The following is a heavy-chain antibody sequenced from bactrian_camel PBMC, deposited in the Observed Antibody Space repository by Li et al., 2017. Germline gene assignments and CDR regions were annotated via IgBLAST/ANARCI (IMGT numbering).Heavy chain of an antibody. V-gene: IGHV3S1*01. CDR2: ISNGGGTT. D-gene: IGHD3*01. CDR1: GFTFGIYW. Sequence: HVQLVESGGDLVQPGGSLRLSCAASGFTFGIYWMYWVRQAPGKGLEWVSSISNGGGTTYYADSVKGRFTGSRDKAKNTAYLQMDSLKPEDTALYYCVMTDDMGSFKGTQVTVS. J-gene: IGHJ4*01.